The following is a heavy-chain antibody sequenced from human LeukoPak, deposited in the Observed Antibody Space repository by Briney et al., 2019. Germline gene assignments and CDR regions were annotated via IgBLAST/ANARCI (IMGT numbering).Heavy chain of an antibody. D-gene: IGHD3-3*01. CDR1: GFTFSNYW. J-gene: IGHJ4*02. CDR2: IKQDASEI. V-gene: IGHV3-7*03. CDR3: ARALSA. Sequence: PGGSLGLSCVTSGFTFSNYWMHWVRQAPGKGLEWVANIKQDASEIYYVDSVKGRFSISRDNAKSSVYLQMDSLRAEDTAVYYCARALSAWGRGTLVTVSS.